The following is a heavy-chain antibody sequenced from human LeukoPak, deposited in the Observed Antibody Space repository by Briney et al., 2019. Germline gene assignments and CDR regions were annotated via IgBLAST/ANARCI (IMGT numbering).Heavy chain of an antibody. CDR2: SYHSGST. CDR1: GGSISSGGYY. CDR3: ARASNDFWSGYVYYMDV. V-gene: IGHV4-30-2*01. J-gene: IGHJ6*03. Sequence: SQNLSLTCTVSGGSISSGGYYWSWIRHPPGKGLAWIGYSYHSGSTYYNPSLKSRVTISVDRSKNQFSLKLSSVTAADTAVYYCARASNDFWSGYVYYMDVWGKGTTVTVSS. D-gene: IGHD3-3*01.